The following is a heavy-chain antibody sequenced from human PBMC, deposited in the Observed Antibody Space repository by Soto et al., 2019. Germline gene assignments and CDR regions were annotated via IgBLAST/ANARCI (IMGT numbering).Heavy chain of an antibody. CDR3: ARVRAGDDYGDYLGWGFDD. V-gene: IGHV1-18*03. J-gene: IGHJ4*02. D-gene: IGHD4-17*01. CDR2: ISPYNGNT. Sequence: QVQLVQSGAEVKKPGASVKVSCKASGYTFTKYGINWVRQAPGQGPEWMGWISPYNGNTKYEQKLQGRVTMTTDTSTTKAYMELRSLRSDDLAVYYCARVRAGDDYGDYLGWGFDDWGQGTLVTVCS. CDR1: GYTFTKYG.